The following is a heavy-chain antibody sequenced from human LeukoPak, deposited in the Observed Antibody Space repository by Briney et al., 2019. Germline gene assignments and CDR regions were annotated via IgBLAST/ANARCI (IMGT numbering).Heavy chain of an antibody. V-gene: IGHV3-74*01. Sequence: GGSLRLSCAASGFTFSSYAMSWVRQAPGKGLVCVSRISGDGSSTSYADSVKGRFTVSRDNAKNTLYLQMNSLRAEDTAVYYCAKGLSINWFDPWGQGTLVTVSS. CDR3: AKGLSINWFDP. J-gene: IGHJ5*02. D-gene: IGHD2-2*02. CDR2: ISGDGSST. CDR1: GFTFSSYA.